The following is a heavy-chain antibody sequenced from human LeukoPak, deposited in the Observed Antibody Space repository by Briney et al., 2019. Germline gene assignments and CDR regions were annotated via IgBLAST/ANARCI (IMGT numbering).Heavy chain of an antibody. J-gene: IGHJ4*02. CDR2: INHSGST. D-gene: IGHD6-13*01. V-gene: IGHV4-34*01. Sequence: MASETLSLTCAVYGGSFSGYYWSWIRQPPGKGLEWIGEINHSGSTNYNPSLMSRVTISVDTSKNQFSLKLSSVTAADTAVYYCAREGSSSWSRRGYFDYWGQGTLVTVSS. CDR3: AREGSSSWSRRGYFDY. CDR1: GGSFSGYY.